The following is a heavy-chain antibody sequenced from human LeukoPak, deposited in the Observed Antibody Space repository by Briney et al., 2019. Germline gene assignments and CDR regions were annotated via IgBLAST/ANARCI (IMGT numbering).Heavy chain of an antibody. CDR1: GFTFSSSG. Sequence: GGSLRLSCVASGFTFSSSGMHWVRQAPGKGLEWVAVIWYDGNNKYYADSVKGRFTISRDNSKNTLYLQMNSLRGEDTAVYYCARVLVGTTYFEYWGQGTLVTVSS. V-gene: IGHV3-33*08. D-gene: IGHD1-26*01. CDR3: ARVLVGTTYFEY. CDR2: IWYDGNNK. J-gene: IGHJ4*02.